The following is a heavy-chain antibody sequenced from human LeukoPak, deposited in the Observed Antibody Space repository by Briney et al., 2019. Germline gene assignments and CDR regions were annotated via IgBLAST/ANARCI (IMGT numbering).Heavy chain of an antibody. CDR1: GFIFSRYA. D-gene: IGHD3-9*01. CDR2: ITKNTVDT. Sequence: GGSLRLSCTGSGFIFSRYAVSWVRQAPGKGLEWVSAITKNTVDTYYADSVKGRLTISRDSSKNTVYLQMNSLRAEDTAVYYCVRDMEPLRYFDTWGQGTLVTVSS. CDR3: VRDMEPLRYFDT. J-gene: IGHJ4*02. V-gene: IGHV3-23*01.